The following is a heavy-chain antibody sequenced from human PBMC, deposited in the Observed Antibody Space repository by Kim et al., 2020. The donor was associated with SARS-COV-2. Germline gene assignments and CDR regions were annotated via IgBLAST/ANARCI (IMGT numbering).Heavy chain of an antibody. Sequence: SETLSLTCTVSGGSISSYYWSWIRQPPGKGLEWIGYIYYSGSTNYNASLKSRVTISVDTSKNQFSLKLSSVTAADTAVYYCARAPEWLSYEDYYGIDVWGQGTTVTVSS. V-gene: IGHV4-59*13. J-gene: IGHJ6*02. CDR3: ARAPEWLSYEDYYGIDV. CDR2: IYYSGST. D-gene: IGHD3-3*01. CDR1: GGSISSYY.